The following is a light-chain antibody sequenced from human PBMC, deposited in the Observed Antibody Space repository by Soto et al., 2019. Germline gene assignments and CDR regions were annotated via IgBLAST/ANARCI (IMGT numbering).Light chain of an antibody. CDR2: EVT. V-gene: IGLV2-8*01. CDR1: SSDVGGYNY. J-gene: IGLJ3*02. Sequence: QSVLTQPPSASGSPGQSVTISCTGTSSDVGGYNYVSWYRQHPGKAPKLMIYEVTKRPSGVPDRFSGSKSGNTASLTVSGLLAEDEADYYCSSHAGIINVVFGGGTQLTVL. CDR3: SSHAGIINVV.